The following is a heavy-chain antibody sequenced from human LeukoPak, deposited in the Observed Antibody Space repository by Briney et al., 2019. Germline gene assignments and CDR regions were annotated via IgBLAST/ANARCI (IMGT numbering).Heavy chain of an antibody. D-gene: IGHD3-22*01. CDR1: GFTFSGYY. V-gene: IGHV3-11*06. Sequence: GGSLRLSCAASGFTFSGYYMSWIRQAPGKGLEWVSYISSSSHTNYADSVKSLFTISRDNAKNSLYLQMNRLSAEDTAVYYCARDQRDYYDSSGNGYFQHWGQGTMVTVSS. J-gene: IGHJ1*01. CDR3: ARDQRDYYDSSGNGYFQH. CDR2: ISSSSHT.